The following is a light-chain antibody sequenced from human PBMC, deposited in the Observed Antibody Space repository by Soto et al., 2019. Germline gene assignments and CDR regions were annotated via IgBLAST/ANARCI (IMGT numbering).Light chain of an antibody. CDR3: ASWDDTLSGVV. V-gene: IGLV1-36*01. J-gene: IGLJ3*02. CDR1: TYNIGNNA. Sequence: QSVLTQPPSVSGAPGQRVTISCSGSTYNIGNNAVNWYQQLPGKAPRALIYYDDLLPTGVSKRFSGSKSGTSVSLAISGLQSDDEADYYCASWDDTLSGVVFGGGTKLTVL. CDR2: YDD.